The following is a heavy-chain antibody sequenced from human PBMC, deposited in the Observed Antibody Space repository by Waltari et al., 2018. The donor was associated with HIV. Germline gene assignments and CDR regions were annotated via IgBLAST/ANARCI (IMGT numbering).Heavy chain of an antibody. CDR1: GYSISSGYY. V-gene: IGHV4-38-2*01. CDR2: IYHSGST. CDR3: ARGTMSPPLDY. J-gene: IGHJ4*02. Sequence: QVQLQESGPGLVKPSETLSLTCAVSGYSISSGYYWGWIRQPPGKGLEWIGNIYHSGSTYYNPSLKSRVTISVDTSKNQFSLKLSSVTAADTAVYYCARGTMSPPLDYWGQGTLVTVSS. D-gene: IGHD3-3*01.